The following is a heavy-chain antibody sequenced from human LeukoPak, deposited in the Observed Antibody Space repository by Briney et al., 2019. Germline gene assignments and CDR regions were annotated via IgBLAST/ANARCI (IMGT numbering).Heavy chain of an antibody. CDR1: GGSLSSYY. Sequence: PSETLSLTXTVSGGSLSSYYWSWIRQPPAKGLEWIGYIYYSGSTNYNPSLKSRVTISVDTSKNQFSLKLSSVTAADTAVYDCARDSGYCSGGSCPLGYWGQGTLVTVSS. D-gene: IGHD2-15*01. CDR2: IYYSGST. J-gene: IGHJ4*02. V-gene: IGHV4-59*01. CDR3: ARDSGYCSGGSCPLGY.